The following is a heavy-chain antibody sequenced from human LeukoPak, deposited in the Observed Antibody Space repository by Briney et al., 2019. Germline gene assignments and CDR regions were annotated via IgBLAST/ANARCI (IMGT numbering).Heavy chain of an antibody. D-gene: IGHD3-22*01. CDR2: MNPNSGNT. CDR1: GYTFTGYD. V-gene: IGHV1-8*03. Sequence: AASVKVSCKASGYTFTGYDINWVRQATGQGLEWMGWMNPNSGNTGYAQKFQGRVTIIRNTSISTAYMELSSLRSEDTAVYYCARGSYYDSSGYYYYFDYLGQGTLVTVSS. J-gene: IGHJ4*02. CDR3: ARGSYYDSSGYYYYFDY.